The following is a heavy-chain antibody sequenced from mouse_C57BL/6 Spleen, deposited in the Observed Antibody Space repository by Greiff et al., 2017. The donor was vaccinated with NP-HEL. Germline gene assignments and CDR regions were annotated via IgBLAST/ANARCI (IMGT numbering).Heavy chain of an antibody. V-gene: IGHV3-6*01. D-gene: IGHD3-3*01. J-gene: IGHJ4*01. CDR2: ISYDGSN. CDR1: GYSITSGYY. CDR3: ASEGRGYAMDS. Sequence: EVQLQESGPGLVKPSQSLSLTCSVTGYSITSGYYWNWIRQFPGNKLEWMGYISYDGSNNYNPSLKNRISITRDTSKNQFFLKLNSVTTEDTATYYRASEGRGYAMDSWGQGTSVTVAS.